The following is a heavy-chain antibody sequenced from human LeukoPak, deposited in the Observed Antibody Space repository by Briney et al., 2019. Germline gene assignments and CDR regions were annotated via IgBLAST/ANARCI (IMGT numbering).Heavy chain of an antibody. V-gene: IGHV3-30*02. Sequence: PGGSLRLSCAASGFTFSSYGMHWVRQAPGKGLEWVAFIRYDGSNKYYADSVKGRFTISRDNSKNTLYLQMNSLRAEDTAVYYCASIVVVVAPADSWGRGPLVTVSS. CDR2: IRYDGSNK. CDR1: GFTFSSYG. J-gene: IGHJ4*02. CDR3: ASIVVVVAPADS. D-gene: IGHD2-15*01.